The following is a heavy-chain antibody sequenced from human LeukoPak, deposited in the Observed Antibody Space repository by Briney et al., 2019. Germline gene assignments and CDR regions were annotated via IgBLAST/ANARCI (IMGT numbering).Heavy chain of an antibody. D-gene: IGHD6-19*01. V-gene: IGHV4-38-2*01. CDR3: ARWLGNGFDI. CDR2: IHHGGNT. CDR1: GYPVSSNSY. Sequence: PPETLSLTCVVSGYPVSSNSYWAWIRQSPGKGLEWIGSIHHGGNTYYNPSLMSRVSMSLDTSKNQCSLNLNSVTAADTAVFYCARWLGNGFDIWGQGTMVTVSS. J-gene: IGHJ3*02.